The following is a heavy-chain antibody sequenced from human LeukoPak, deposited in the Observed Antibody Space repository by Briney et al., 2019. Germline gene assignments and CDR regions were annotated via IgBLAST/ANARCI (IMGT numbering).Heavy chain of an antibody. CDR2: ISSSSSYI. J-gene: IGHJ6*02. Sequence: GGSLRLSCAASGFTFSSYSMNWVRQAPGKGLEWVSSISSSSSYIYYADSVKGRFTISRDHAKNSLYLQMNSLRAEDTAVYYCAKARRYYYYGMDVWGQGTTVTVSS. CDR1: GFTFSSYS. D-gene: IGHD6-6*01. CDR3: AKARRYYYYGMDV. V-gene: IGHV3-21*01.